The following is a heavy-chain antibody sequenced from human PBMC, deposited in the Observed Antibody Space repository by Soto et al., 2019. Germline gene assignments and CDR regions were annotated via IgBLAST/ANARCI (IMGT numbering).Heavy chain of an antibody. Sequence: QVQLVQSGAEVKKPGSSVKVSCKASGGTFGSYAISWVRQAPGQGLEWMGGIIPIPGTANYAQKFQGRVTIASDESTNTAYMELSSLRSEDTAVYYCARSQGSSTSLDIYYYYYYGMDVWGQGTTVTVSS. CDR2: IIPIPGTA. CDR3: ARSQGSSTSLDIYYYYYYGMDV. V-gene: IGHV1-69*01. J-gene: IGHJ6*02. CDR1: GGTFGSYA. D-gene: IGHD2-2*01.